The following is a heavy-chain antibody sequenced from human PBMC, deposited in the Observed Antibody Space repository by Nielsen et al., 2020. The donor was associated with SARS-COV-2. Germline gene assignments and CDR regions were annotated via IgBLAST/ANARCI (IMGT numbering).Heavy chain of an antibody. V-gene: IGHV3-74*01. CDR2: IDSGGTST. CDR3: VRAINGDY. Sequence: LSLTCAASGFTFSSYWMQWVRQAPGKGLVWVSRIDSGGTSTSNADSVKGRFTISRDNAKNTLYLQMNSLRAEDTAVYFCVRAINGDYWGQGTLVTVSS. CDR1: GFTFSSYW. J-gene: IGHJ4*02.